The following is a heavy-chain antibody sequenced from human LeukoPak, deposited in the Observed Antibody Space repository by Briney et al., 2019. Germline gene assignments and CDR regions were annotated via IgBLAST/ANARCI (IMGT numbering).Heavy chain of an antibody. CDR1: GGSFSGYY. Sequence: PSETLSLTCAVYGGSFSGYYWSWIRQPPRKGLEWIGEINHSGSTNYNPSLKSRVTISVDTSKNQFSLKLSSVTAADTAVYYCARASYCSGGSCSYYYYYYMDVWGKGTTVTVSS. CDR2: INHSGST. J-gene: IGHJ6*03. V-gene: IGHV4-34*01. D-gene: IGHD2-15*01. CDR3: ARASYCSGGSCSYYYYYYMDV.